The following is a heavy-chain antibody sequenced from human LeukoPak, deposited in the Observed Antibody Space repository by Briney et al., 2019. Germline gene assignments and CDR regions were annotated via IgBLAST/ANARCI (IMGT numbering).Heavy chain of an antibody. CDR3: ARGDGYNWYYFDY. J-gene: IGHJ4*02. CDR1: GGSISSSSYY. CDR2: IYYSGST. V-gene: IGHV4-39*07. D-gene: IGHD5-24*01. Sequence: SETLSLTCTVSGGSISSSSYYWGWIRQPPGKGLEWIGSIYYSGSTYYNPSLKSRVTISVDTSKNQFSLKLSSVTSADTAVYYCARGDGYNWYYFDYWGQGTLVTVSS.